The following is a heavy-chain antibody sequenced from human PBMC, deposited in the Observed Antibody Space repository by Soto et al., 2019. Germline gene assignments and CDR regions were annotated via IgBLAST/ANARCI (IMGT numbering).Heavy chain of an antibody. CDR3: AREEGYCNGGPCYRGAFDF. V-gene: IGHV3-21*02. D-gene: IGHD2-15*01. CDR1: GFTFSDYS. CDR2: IGNSNNPT. J-gene: IGHJ3*01. Sequence: EVQLVESGGGLVKPGGFPRLSCAASGFTFSDYSMLWVRQAPGKGLEWLAFIGNSNNPTFYADSVRGRFTISRDNPKNLVYLQMNSLREEDTAVYFCAREEGYCNGGPCYRGAFDFWGQGTIVTVSS.